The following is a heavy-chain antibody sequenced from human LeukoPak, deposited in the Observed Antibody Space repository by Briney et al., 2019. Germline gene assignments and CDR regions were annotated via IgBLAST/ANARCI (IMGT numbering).Heavy chain of an antibody. CDR1: GFTFSSSA. CDR3: AREVTSAASNWFDP. Sequence: GGSLRLSCAASGFTFSSSAMSWVRQVPGKGLEWVSGISASGGSTSYADSVKGRFTISRDNARNSLYLQMNSLREEDTAVYYCAREVTSAASNWFDPWGQGTLVTVSS. J-gene: IGHJ5*02. V-gene: IGHV3-23*01. D-gene: IGHD2-2*01. CDR2: ISASGGST.